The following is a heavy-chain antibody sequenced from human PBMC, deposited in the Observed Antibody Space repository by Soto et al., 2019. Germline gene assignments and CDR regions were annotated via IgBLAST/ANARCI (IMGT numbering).Heavy chain of an antibody. CDR1: GYTFTSYA. D-gene: IGHD4-4*01. CDR2: INAGNGNT. Sequence: QVQLVQSGAEVKKPGASVKVSCKASGYTFTSYAMHWVRQAPGQRLERMGWINAGNGNTKYSQKFQGRVTITRDTSASTAYMELSSLRSEETAVYYCARDRYDYSKVGVEYYYYYMDVWGKGTTVTVSS. J-gene: IGHJ6*03. V-gene: IGHV1-3*01. CDR3: ARDRYDYSKVGVEYYYYYMDV.